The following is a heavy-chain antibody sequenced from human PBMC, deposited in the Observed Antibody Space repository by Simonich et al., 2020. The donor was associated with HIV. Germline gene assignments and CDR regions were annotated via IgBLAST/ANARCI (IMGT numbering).Heavy chain of an antibody. D-gene: IGHD6-13*01. CDR1: GGSFSGYY. Sequence: QVQLQQWGAGLLKPSGTLSLTCAVYGGSFSGYYWCWIRQPPGKGLEWIGEINHSGSTNYNPSLKSRVTISVDTSKNQFSLKLSSVTAADTAVYYCARLTAGGLGEYFQHWGQGTLVTVSS. J-gene: IGHJ1*01. CDR3: ARLTAGGLGEYFQH. CDR2: INHSGST. V-gene: IGHV4-34*01.